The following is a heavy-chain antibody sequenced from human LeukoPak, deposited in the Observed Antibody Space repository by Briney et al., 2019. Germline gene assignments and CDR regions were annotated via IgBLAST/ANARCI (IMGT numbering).Heavy chain of an antibody. D-gene: IGHD6-19*01. Sequence: PGGSLRLSCAASGFTFSSYEMNWVRQAPGKGLEWIGSIYYSGSTYYNPSLNSRVTISVDTTKNQFSLELSSVTAADTAVYYCARQSSSGWYYCYYYYMDVWGKGTTVTTSS. CDR1: GFTFSSYE. CDR2: IYYSGST. CDR3: ARQSSSGWYYCYYYYMDV. J-gene: IGHJ6*03. V-gene: IGHV4-39*01.